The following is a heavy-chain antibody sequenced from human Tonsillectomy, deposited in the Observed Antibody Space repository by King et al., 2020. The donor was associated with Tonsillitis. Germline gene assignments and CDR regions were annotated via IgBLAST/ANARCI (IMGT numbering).Heavy chain of an antibody. CDR1: GFTVSRKY. J-gene: IGHJ2*01. Sequence: EVQLVESGGGLIQPGGSLRISCAASGFTVSRKYMSWVRQAPGKGLEWVSVFYSGDSTYYVDSVKGRFTISRDNSKNTLYLQMNSLRAEDTAVYYCASSPIVPQGWYFDLWGRGTLVIVSS. CDR2: FYSGDST. D-gene: IGHD2/OR15-2a*01. CDR3: ASSPIVPQGWYFDL. V-gene: IGHV3-53*01.